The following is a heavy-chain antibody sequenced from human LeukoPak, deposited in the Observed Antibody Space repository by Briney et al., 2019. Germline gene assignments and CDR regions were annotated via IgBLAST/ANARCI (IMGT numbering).Heavy chain of an antibody. CDR2: ISAYNGNA. CDR1: GYTFTSYG. V-gene: IGHV1-18*01. D-gene: IGHD3-9*01. CDR3: ARIGAYYDILTGYYLSGYMDA. Sequence: ASVKVSCKASGYTFTSYGISWVRQAPGQGLEWMGWISAYNGNANYAQKLQGRVTMTTDTSTSTAYMELRSLRSDDTAVYYCARIGAYYDILTGYYLSGYMDAWGKGTTVTISS. J-gene: IGHJ6*03.